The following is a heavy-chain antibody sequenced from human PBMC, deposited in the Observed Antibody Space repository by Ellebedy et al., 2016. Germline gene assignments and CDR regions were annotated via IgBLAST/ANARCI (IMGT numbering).Heavy chain of an antibody. CDR3: ATDRGEAGLLSFFDY. Sequence: GESLKISCAASGFTFNTRWMNWLRQAPGKGLEWVSSISGNPQFLEYTDSVRGRFTISRDNAKNVLSLQMDSLRAEDTAVYYCATDRGEAGLLSFFDYWGRGTLVTVST. CDR1: GFTFNTRW. V-gene: IGHV3-21*06. CDR2: ISGNPQFL. J-gene: IGHJ4*02. D-gene: IGHD2/OR15-2a*01.